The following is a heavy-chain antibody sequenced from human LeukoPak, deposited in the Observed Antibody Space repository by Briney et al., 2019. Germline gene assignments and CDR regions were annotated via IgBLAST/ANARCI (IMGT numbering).Heavy chain of an antibody. J-gene: IGHJ5*02. CDR1: GSSISSGYY. D-gene: IGHD4-17*01. CDR3: AREVGDYGDSGDNWFDP. Sequence: SETLSLTCTVSGSSISSGYYWGWIRQPPGTGLEWIVTIYYSGSTYYNPSLKSRVTISVDTSKNQFSLKLSSVTAADTAVYYCAREVGDYGDSGDNWFDPWGQGTLVTVSS. CDR2: IYYSGST. V-gene: IGHV4-38-2*02.